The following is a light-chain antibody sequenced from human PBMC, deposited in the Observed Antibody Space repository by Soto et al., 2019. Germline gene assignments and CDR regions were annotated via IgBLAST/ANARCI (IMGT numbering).Light chain of an antibody. CDR2: GAS. CDR3: QQYAFSPLT. V-gene: IGKV3-20*01. CDR1: QSVSSTY. Sequence: VVLTQSPGTLSLSPGESGTLSCRASQSVSSTYLAWYQQKPGQAPRLLIYGASSRATGIPDRFSGGGSGTDFTLTISRLEPEDSAVYYCQQYAFSPLTFGGGTKVEIK. J-gene: IGKJ4*01.